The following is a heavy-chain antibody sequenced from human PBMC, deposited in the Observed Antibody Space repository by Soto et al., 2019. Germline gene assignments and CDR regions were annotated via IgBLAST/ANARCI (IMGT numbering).Heavy chain of an antibody. D-gene: IGHD1-7*01. CDR3: ARDKGGTTAWFDP. J-gene: IGHJ5*02. CDR1: GFTVSGTY. V-gene: IGHV3-53*01. Sequence: EVQLVESGGGLIQPGGSLRLSCAASGFTVSGTYMSWVRQAPGKGLEWVSVIYSGTVTFYADSVKGRFTISRDSSKNTVYLQMNRLRAEDTAIYYCARDKGGTTAWFDPWGQGTLVTVSS. CDR2: IYSGTVT.